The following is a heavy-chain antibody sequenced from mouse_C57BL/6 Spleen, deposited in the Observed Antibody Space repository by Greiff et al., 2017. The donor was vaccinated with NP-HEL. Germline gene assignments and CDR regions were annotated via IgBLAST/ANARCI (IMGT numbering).Heavy chain of an antibody. J-gene: IGHJ1*03. CDR3: ARDSLMITDWYFDV. D-gene: IGHD2-4*01. CDR2: ISDGGSYT. Sequence: EVQGVESGGGLVKPGGSLKLSCAASGFTFSSYAMSWVRQTPEKRLEWVATISDGGSYTYYPDNVKGRFTISRDNAKNNLYLQMSHLKSEDTAMYYCARDSLMITDWYFDVWGTGTTVTVSS. V-gene: IGHV5-4*01. CDR1: GFTFSSYA.